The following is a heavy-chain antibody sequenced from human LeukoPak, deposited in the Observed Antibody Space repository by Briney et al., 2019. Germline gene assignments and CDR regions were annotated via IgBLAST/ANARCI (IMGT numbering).Heavy chain of an antibody. J-gene: IGHJ4*02. CDR1: GFTVSSNY. D-gene: IGHD3-9*01. CDR3: AKDPILTGYYSTFDY. Sequence: GGSLRLSCAASGFTVSSNYMNWVRQGPGKGLEWVSAISGSGGNTYYADSVKGRFTISRDNSENTLYLQMNSLRAEDTAVYYCAKDPILTGYYSTFDYWGQGTLVTVSS. CDR2: ISGSGGNT. V-gene: IGHV3-23*01.